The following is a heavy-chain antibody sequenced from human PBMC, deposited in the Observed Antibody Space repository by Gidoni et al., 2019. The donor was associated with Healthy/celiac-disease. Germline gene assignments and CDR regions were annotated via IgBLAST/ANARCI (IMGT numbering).Heavy chain of an antibody. D-gene: IGHD3-10*01. CDR1: GVSGADYA. CDR2: ISWNSGSI. J-gene: IGHJ4*02. Sequence: EVQLVESGGGWVQPGRSLRIDCADAGVSGADYAMHWVRQAPGKGLEFVSGISWNSGSIGYADSVKGRFTISRDNAKNSLYLQMNSLRAEDTALYYCAKGYYYGSGSYLVYWGQGTLVTVSS. V-gene: IGHV3-9*01. CDR3: AKGYYYGSGSYLVY.